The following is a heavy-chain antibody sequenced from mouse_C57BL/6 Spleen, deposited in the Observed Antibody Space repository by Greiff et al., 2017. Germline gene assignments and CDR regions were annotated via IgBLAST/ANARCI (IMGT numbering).Heavy chain of an antibody. Sequence: EVQLQQSGTVLARPGASVKMSCKTSGYTFTSYWMHWVKQRPGQGLEWIGAIYPGNSDTSYNQKFKGKAKLTAVTSASTAYMELSSLTNEDSAVYYCTRGYYCGSSRYFDVWGTGTTVTVSS. CDR3: TRGYYCGSSRYFDV. CDR2: IYPGNSDT. V-gene: IGHV1-5*01. J-gene: IGHJ1*03. CDR1: GYTFTSYW. D-gene: IGHD1-1*01.